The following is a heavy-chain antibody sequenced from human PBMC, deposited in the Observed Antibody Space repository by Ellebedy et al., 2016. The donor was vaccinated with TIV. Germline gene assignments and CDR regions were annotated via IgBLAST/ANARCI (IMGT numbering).Heavy chain of an antibody. CDR2: INQDGGEK. D-gene: IGHD2-15*01. V-gene: IGHV3-7*01. J-gene: IGHJ3*02. CDR3: ARLIGGTCQCAFDI. CDR1: GFTISRHW. Sequence: GESLKISCAASGFTISRHWMTWVRQGPGKGLEWVANINQDGGEKNYVDSVRGRFTISRDNAKNSLYLQMNSLRAEDTAVYYCARLIGGTCQCAFDIWGQGTMVIVSS.